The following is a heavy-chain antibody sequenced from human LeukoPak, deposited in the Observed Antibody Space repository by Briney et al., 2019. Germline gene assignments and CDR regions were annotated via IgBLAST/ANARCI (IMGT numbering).Heavy chain of an antibody. Sequence: GGSLRLSCAASGFTFSSYWMNWVRQAPGKGLEWVANIKQDGSEKYYVDSVKGRFTISRDNAKNSLYLQMNSLRAEDTAVYYCARENYYGSGSYCFDYWGQGTLVTVSS. D-gene: IGHD3-10*01. CDR3: ARENYYGSGSYCFDY. CDR1: GFTFSSYW. V-gene: IGHV3-7*03. J-gene: IGHJ4*02. CDR2: IKQDGSEK.